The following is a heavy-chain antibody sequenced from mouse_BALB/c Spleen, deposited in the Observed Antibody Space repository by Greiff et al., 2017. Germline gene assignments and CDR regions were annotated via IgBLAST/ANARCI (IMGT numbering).Heavy chain of an antibody. CDR1: GFTFSSFG. V-gene: IGHV5-17*02. CDR3: ARSPTGVLYAMDY. CDR2: ISSGSSTI. J-gene: IGHJ4*01. Sequence: EVKLQESGGGLVQPGGSRKLSCAASGFTFSSFGMHWVRQAPEKGLEWVAYISSGSSTIYYADTVKGRFTISRDNPKNTLFLQMTSLRSEDTAMYYCARSPTGVLYAMDYWGQGTSVTVSS. D-gene: IGHD4-1*02.